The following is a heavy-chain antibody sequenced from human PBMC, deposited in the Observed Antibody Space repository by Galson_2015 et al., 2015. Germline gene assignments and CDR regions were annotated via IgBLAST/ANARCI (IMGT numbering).Heavy chain of an antibody. CDR2: ISTSSRDI. CDR1: GFTFSSYN. CDR3: ARDIRSGSFPSYGLDV. Sequence: SLRLSCASSGFTFSSYNMNWVRLAPGKGLEWVSSISTSSRDIFYADSVKGRFTVSRDDARKSMYLQMNSLGAKDTAVYYCARDIRSGSFPSYGLDVWGQGTTVTVSS. V-gene: IGHV3-21*01. D-gene: IGHD3-22*01. J-gene: IGHJ6*02.